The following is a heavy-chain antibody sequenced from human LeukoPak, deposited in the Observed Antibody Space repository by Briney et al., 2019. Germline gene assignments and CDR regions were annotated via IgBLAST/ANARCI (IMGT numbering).Heavy chain of an antibody. CDR1: GGSISSYY. D-gene: IGHD1-26*01. CDR2: IYYSGST. V-gene: IGHV4-59*01. J-gene: IGHJ4*02. CDR3: ARDVGDTPGYFDY. Sequence: SETLSLTCTVSGGSISSYYWNWIRQPPGKGLEWIGYIYYSGSTNYNPSLKSRVTISVDTSKNQFSLKLSSVTAADTAVYYCARDVGDTPGYFDYWGQGTLVTVSS.